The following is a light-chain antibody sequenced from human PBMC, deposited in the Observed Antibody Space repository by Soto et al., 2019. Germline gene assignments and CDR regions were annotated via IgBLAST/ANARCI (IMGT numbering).Light chain of an antibody. CDR1: PSVSSY. Sequence: EIVLTQSPATLSLSPGERATLSCRASPSVSSYLAWYQQKPGQAPRLLIYGASNRATGIPARLSGSGSDTDFTLTISSLEPEDFAVYYCQQRSDWPPIFTFGPGTKVDIK. J-gene: IGKJ3*01. CDR3: QQRSDWPPIFT. CDR2: GAS. V-gene: IGKV3-11*01.